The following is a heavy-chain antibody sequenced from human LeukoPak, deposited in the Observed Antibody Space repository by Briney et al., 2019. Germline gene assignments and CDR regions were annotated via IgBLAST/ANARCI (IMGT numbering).Heavy chain of an antibody. CDR2: ISPNTGGT. J-gene: IGHJ4*02. Sequence: ASVKVSCKASGYTFTDYYIHWVRQAPGQGPEWMGWISPNTGGTNYAQKFRGRVTMSSDTSMSTAYMELSSLRSDDTAVYYCARDFYGLGTHYSDYWGQGTPVTVSS. CDR1: GYTFTDYY. V-gene: IGHV1-2*02. D-gene: IGHD3-10*01. CDR3: ARDFYGLGTHYSDY.